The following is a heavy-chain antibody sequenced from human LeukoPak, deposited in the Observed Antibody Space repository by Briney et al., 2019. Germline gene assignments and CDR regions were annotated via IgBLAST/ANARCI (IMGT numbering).Heavy chain of an antibody. CDR2: INPNSGGT. D-gene: IGHD6-13*01. Sequence: GASVKVSCKASGYTFTGYYMHWVRQAPGQGLEWMGRINPNSGGTNYAQKFQGRVTMTRDTSISTAYMELRSLRSDDTAVYYCARDRHYSSSWKPNFDYWGQGTLVTVSS. CDR1: GYTFTGYY. CDR3: ARDRHYSSSWKPNFDY. V-gene: IGHV1-2*06. J-gene: IGHJ4*02.